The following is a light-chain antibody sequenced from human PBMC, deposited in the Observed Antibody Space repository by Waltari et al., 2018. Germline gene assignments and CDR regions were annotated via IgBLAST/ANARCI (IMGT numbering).Light chain of an antibody. CDR1: SSNIGAGYD. J-gene: IGLJ2*01. CDR2: GNS. Sequence: QSVLTQPPSVSGAPGQRVTISCTGSSSNIGAGYDVPWYQPLPGTAPKLLIHGNSNRPSGVPDRFSGSKSGTSASLAITGLQAEDEADYYCQSYDSSLSGRYVVFGGGTKLTVL. V-gene: IGLV1-40*01. CDR3: QSYDSSLSGRYVV.